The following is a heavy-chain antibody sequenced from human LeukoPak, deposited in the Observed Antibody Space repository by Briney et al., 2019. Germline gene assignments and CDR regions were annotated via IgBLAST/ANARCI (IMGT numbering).Heavy chain of an antibody. J-gene: IGHJ3*02. D-gene: IGHD4-17*01. CDR2: ISPYNGNT. Sequence: ASVKVSCKASNYTFTSYGPSWVRQAPGQGLEWMGWISPYNGNTDYARKFRGRVTMTRDTSTSTAYMELRSLRSDDTAVYYCARDYVLYGDSGVSAFDIWGQGTMVTVS. V-gene: IGHV1-18*01. CDR1: NYTFTSYG. CDR3: ARDYVLYGDSGVSAFDI.